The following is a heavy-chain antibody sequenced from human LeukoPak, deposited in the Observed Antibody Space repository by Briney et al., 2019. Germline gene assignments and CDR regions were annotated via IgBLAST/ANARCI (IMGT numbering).Heavy chain of an antibody. CDR1: GFTFSSYG. CDR2: ISYDGSNK. D-gene: IGHD3-3*02. Sequence: GRSLRLSCAASGFTFSSYGMHWVRQAPGKGLEWVAVISYDGSNKYYADSVKGRFTISRDNSKNTLYLQMNSLRAEDTAVYYCAKDLAEWGQGTLVTVSS. J-gene: IGHJ4*02. V-gene: IGHV3-30*18. CDR3: AKDLAE.